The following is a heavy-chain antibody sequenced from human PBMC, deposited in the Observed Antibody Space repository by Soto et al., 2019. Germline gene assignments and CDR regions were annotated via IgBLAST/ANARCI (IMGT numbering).Heavy chain of an antibody. CDR1: GFTVSSNY. CDR3: AREGVEGWFDP. V-gene: IGHV3-66*01. Sequence: EVQLVESGGGLVQPGGSLRLSCAASGFTVSSNYMSWVRQAPGKGLEWVSVIYSGGSTYYADSVKGRFTISRDNSKNTLYLQINSLRAEDTAVYYCAREGVEGWFDPWGQGTLFTVSS. J-gene: IGHJ5*02. D-gene: IGHD2-15*01. CDR2: IYSGGST.